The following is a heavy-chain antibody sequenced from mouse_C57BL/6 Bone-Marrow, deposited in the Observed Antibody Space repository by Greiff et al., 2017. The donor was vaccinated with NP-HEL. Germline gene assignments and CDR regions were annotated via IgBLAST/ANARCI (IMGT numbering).Heavy chain of an antibody. CDR2: ISSGGSYT. D-gene: IGHD2-12*01. CDR1: GFTFSSYG. V-gene: IGHV5-6*02. CDR3: ARGHSFWFAY. Sequence: EVKLVESGGDLVKPGGSLKLSCAASGFTFSSYGMSWVRQTPDKRLEWVATISSGGSYTYYPDSVKGRFTISRDNAKNTLYLQMSSLKSEDTAMYYCARGHSFWFAYWGQGTLVTVSA. J-gene: IGHJ3*01.